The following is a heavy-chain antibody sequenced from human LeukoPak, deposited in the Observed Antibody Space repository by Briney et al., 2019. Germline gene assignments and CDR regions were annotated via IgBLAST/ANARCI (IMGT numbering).Heavy chain of an antibody. CDR1: GFTFSSYW. CDR3: ARVPYDSIAYHYFDY. J-gene: IGHJ4*02. Sequence: GGSLRLSCAASGFTFSSYWMNWARQAPGKGLEWVSTISGSGSVTYYADSVKGRFTFSRDNSKNTLSLQMNSLGAEDTAVYYCARVPYDSIAYHYFDYWGQGTLLIVSS. CDR2: ISGSGSVT. D-gene: IGHD3-22*01. V-gene: IGHV3-23*01.